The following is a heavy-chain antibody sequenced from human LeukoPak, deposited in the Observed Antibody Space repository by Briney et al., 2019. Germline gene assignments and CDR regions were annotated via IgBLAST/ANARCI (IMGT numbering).Heavy chain of an antibody. V-gene: IGHV4-30-2*01. CDR3: ARGGMVIGSGFDP. J-gene: IGHJ5*02. CDR1: GGSISSGGYS. CDR2: IYHTGGT. Sequence: PSETLSLTCAVSGGSISSGGYSWSWLRQPPGKGLERIAYIYHTGGTYYNPSLKSRFTISVDRSKNQFSLKLSSVTAADTAVYYCARGGMVIGSGFDPWGQGTLVTVSS. D-gene: IGHD2-21*01.